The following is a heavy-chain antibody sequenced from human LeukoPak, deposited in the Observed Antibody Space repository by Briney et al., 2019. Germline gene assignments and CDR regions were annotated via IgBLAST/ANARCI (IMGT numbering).Heavy chain of an antibody. D-gene: IGHD3-22*01. CDR2: ISGDGGST. V-gene: IGHV3-43*02. CDR3: AKEANYYDSSGLVDY. Sequence: GGSLRLSCAASGFTFDDYAMHWVRQAPGKGLEWVSLISGDGGSTYYADSVKGRFTISRDNSKNSLYLQMNSLRTEDTALYYCAKEANYYDSSGLVDYWGQGSLVTVSS. J-gene: IGHJ4*02. CDR1: GFTFDDYA.